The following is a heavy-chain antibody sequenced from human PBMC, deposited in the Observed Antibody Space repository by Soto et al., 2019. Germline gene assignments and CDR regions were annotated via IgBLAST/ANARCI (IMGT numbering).Heavy chain of an antibody. CDR3: ARDHSMELWFGELSYNHRFDP. CDR2: INHSGST. Sequence: SETLSLTCAVYGGSFSGYYWSWIRQPPGKGLEWIGEINHSGSTNYNPSLKSRVTISVDTSKNQFSLKLSSVTAADTAVYYCARDHSMELWFGELSYNHRFDPWGQGTLVTVAS. V-gene: IGHV4-34*01. J-gene: IGHJ5*02. D-gene: IGHD3-10*01. CDR1: GGSFSGYY.